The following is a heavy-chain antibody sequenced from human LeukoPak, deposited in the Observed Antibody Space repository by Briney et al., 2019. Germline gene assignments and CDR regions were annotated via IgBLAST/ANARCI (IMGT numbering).Heavy chain of an antibody. CDR1: GFTFSSCA. V-gene: IGHV3-30-3*01. Sequence: GGSLRLSCAASGFTFSSCAMHWVRQAPGKGLEWVAVISYDGSNKYYADSVKGRFTISRDNSKNTLYLQMNSLRAEDTAVYYCAMPFRQQWLVPGNPNQYGMDVWGQGTTVTVSS. CDR2: ISYDGSNK. CDR3: AMPFRQQWLVPGNPNQYGMDV. D-gene: IGHD6-19*01. J-gene: IGHJ6*02.